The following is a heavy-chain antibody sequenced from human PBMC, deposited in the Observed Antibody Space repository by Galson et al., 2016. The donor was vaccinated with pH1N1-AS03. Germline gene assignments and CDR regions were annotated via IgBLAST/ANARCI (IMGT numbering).Heavy chain of an antibody. D-gene: IGHD4-17*01. Sequence: ETLSLTCTVSSGSISSSSYYWGWIRQPPGKGLEWIASIYYLGYTYDNPSLKSRVTISVDTSKNQFSLRLSSVTAADTAGYYCARHSGVTTTVTNAFDIWGRGTMVTVSS. V-gene: IGHV4-39*07. CDR2: IYYLGYT. CDR1: SGSISSSSYY. CDR3: ARHSGVTTTVTNAFDI. J-gene: IGHJ3*02.